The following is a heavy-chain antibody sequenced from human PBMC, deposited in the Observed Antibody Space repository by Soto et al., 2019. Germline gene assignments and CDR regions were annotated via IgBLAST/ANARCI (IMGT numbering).Heavy chain of an antibody. CDR1: GGSISSYY. CDR2: IYYSGST. CDR3: AKDGLGFGEFHGY. V-gene: IGHV4-59*12. Sequence: SETLSLTCTVSGGSISSYYWSWIRQPPGKGLEWIGYIYYSGSTNYNPSLKSRVTISVDNSKNTLYLQMNSLRAEDTAVYYCAKDGLGFGEFHGYWGQGTLVTVSS. J-gene: IGHJ4*02. D-gene: IGHD3-10*01.